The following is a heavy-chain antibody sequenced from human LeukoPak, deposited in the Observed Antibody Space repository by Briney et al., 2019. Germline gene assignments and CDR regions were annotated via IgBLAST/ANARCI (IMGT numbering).Heavy chain of an antibody. Sequence: ASVKVSCKASGYTFTSYYMHWVRQAPGQGLEWMGIINPSGGSTSYAQKFQGRVTMTRDTSTSTVYMELSSLRSEDTAVYYCAIFGAVNAFDIWGQGTMVTVSS. CDR3: AIFGAVNAFDI. V-gene: IGHV1-46*01. D-gene: IGHD3-10*01. CDR2: INPSGGST. CDR1: GYTFTSYY. J-gene: IGHJ3*02.